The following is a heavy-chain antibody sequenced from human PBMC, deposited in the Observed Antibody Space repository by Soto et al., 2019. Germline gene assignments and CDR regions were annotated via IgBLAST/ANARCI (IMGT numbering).Heavy chain of an antibody. D-gene: IGHD3-10*01. J-gene: IGHJ6*02. V-gene: IGHV4-4*02. Sequence: SETLSLTCTVSGGSISSSNWCSWVRQPPGKGLEWIGEIYHSGSTNYNPSLKSRVTISVDKSKNQFSLKLSSVTAADTAVYYCAIRITMVRGHYGMDVWGQGTTVTVSS. CDR2: IYHSGST. CDR1: GGSISSSNW. CDR3: AIRITMVRGHYGMDV.